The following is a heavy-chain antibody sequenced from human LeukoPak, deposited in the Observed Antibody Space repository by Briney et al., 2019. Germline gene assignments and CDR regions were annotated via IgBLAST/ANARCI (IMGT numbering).Heavy chain of an antibody. CDR1: GYIFKDFD. Sequence: GASVTVSCKTSGYIFKDFDIHWVRQAPGHGLEWMGWINPNSGDTNSAQRFQGRVTMTRDTSTGTAYMDLSSLTSDDTAVYFCAKDSSGGYNSHWGQGTLVTVSS. CDR3: AKDSSGGYNSH. D-gene: IGHD5-24*01. J-gene: IGHJ4*02. V-gene: IGHV1-2*02. CDR2: INPNSGDT.